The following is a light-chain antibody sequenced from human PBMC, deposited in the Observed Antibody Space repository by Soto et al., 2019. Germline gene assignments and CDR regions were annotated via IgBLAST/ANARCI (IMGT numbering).Light chain of an antibody. V-gene: IGKV3-11*01. CDR2: DAS. CDR1: LSVSSY. CDR3: QQRQYWPTIT. J-gene: IGKJ5*01. Sequence: EILMTQSPAILSVSPGERATLSCGTSLSVSSYLAWYQQKPGQAPRLLIYDASNRATGIPARFTGSGSGTDFNLPISTLEPPDFAVYYCQQRQYWPTITFGHGTRLEIK.